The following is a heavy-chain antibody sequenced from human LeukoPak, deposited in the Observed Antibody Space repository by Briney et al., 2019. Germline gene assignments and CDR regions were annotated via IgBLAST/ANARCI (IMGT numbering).Heavy chain of an antibody. J-gene: IGHJ4*02. CDR1: GFTFRNYA. V-gene: IGHV3-23*01. D-gene: IGHD2/OR15-2a*01. CDR3: AKPSSIVIVPTALQRSLDY. CDR2: ISGSGGTT. Sequence: GGSLRLSCTASGFTFRNYAMTWVRQAPGKGLEWVSTISGSGGTTYYAGSVKGRLSISRDNSKNTLSIQMNSLRAEDTAVYYCAKPSSIVIVPTALQRSLDYWGQGALVTVSS.